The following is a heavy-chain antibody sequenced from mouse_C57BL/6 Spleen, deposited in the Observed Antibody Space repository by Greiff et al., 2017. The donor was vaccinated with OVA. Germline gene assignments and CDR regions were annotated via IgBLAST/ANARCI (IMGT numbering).Heavy chain of an antibody. V-gene: IGHV14-3*01. Sequence: EVQLVESVAELVRPGASVKLSCTASGFNIKNTYMHWVKQRPEQGLEWIGRIDPANGNTKYAPKFQGKATITADTSSNTAYLQLSSLTSEDTAIYYCARNPHYYGSTYWYFDVWGTGTTVTVSS. D-gene: IGHD1-1*01. J-gene: IGHJ1*03. CDR2: IDPANGNT. CDR1: GFNIKNTY. CDR3: ARNPHYYGSTYWYFDV.